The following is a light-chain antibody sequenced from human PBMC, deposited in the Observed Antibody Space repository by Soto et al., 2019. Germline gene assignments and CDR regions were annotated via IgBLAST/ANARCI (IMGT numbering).Light chain of an antibody. J-gene: IGLJ1*01. V-gene: IGLV2-8*01. CDR3: SSYAGTDNFV. Sequence: SALTQPPSASVSPGQSVTISCTGTSSDVGGYNYVSWYQHHPGKAPKLMIYEVSKRPSGVPDRFSGSKSGNTASLTVSGLQAEDEADYYCSSYAGTDNFVFGTGTKVTVL. CDR1: SSDVGGYNY. CDR2: EVS.